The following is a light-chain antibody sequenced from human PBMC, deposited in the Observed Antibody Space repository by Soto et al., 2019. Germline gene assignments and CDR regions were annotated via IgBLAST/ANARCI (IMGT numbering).Light chain of an antibody. CDR1: QSIYRH. CDR2: HAS. CDR3: QQRSNWPTDT. V-gene: IGKV3-11*01. J-gene: IGKJ4*01. Sequence: VLLHSPASVTFTPAERAILSCSASQSIYRHLDWYRQKPGKAPRLLIYHASNRATGIPARFSGSGSGTDFTLTIRSLRTEDFGVYDSQQRSNWPTDTFGGGTKVDIK.